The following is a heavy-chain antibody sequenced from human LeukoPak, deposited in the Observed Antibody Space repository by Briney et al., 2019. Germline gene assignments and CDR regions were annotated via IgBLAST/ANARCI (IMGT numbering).Heavy chain of an antibody. CDR1: GLTFSVSA. Sequence: GGSLRLSCSASGLTFSVSAIHWVRQASGKGLEWVGRIKTKADNYATAYAASVKGRFTISGDDSTNTAYLQMNSLKTEDTAVYYCTHPAYYYNVDVWGKGTTVTVSS. CDR3: THPAYYYNVDV. J-gene: IGHJ6*04. CDR2: IKTKADNYAT. V-gene: IGHV3-73*01. D-gene: IGHD6-25*01.